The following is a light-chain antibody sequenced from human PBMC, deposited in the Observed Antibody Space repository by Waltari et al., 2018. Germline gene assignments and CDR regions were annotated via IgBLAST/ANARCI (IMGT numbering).Light chain of an antibody. V-gene: IGKV3-20*01. CDR3: QQYDGIVVT. Sequence: EIVLTQSPGTLSLSPGDRATLSCRASQTVSTIALSWYQQKPGQAPRVLIYSTYNRATGIPDRFSGSVSGTDFTLTINRLAPEDFAMYYCQQYDGIVVTFGGGTKVEI. J-gene: IGKJ4*01. CDR2: STY. CDR1: QTVSTIA.